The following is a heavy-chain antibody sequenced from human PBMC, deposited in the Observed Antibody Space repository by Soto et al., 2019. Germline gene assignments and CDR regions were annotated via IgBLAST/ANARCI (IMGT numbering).Heavy chain of an antibody. J-gene: IGHJ4*02. CDR1: GYTFTSYG. V-gene: IGHV1-18*01. Sequence: ASVKVSCKASGYTFTSYGISWVRQAPGQGLEWMGWISAYNGNTNYAQKLQGIVTMTTDTSTSTAYMELRSLRSDDTAVYYCARDAVDTAMVWLGYWGQGTLVSV. CDR3: ARDAVDTAMVWLGY. CDR2: ISAYNGNT. D-gene: IGHD5-18*01.